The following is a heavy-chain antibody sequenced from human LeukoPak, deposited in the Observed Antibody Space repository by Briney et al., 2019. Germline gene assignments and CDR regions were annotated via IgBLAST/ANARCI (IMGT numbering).Heavy chain of an antibody. CDR3: ARALIAVAGTFDY. Sequence: SETLSLTCAVYGGSFSGYYWSWIRQPPGKGLEWIGYIYYSGSTNYNPSLKSRVTISVDTSKNQFSLKLSSVTAADTAVYYCARALIAVAGTFDYWGQGTLVTVSS. J-gene: IGHJ4*02. CDR2: IYYSGST. D-gene: IGHD6-19*01. CDR1: GGSFSGYY. V-gene: IGHV4-59*01.